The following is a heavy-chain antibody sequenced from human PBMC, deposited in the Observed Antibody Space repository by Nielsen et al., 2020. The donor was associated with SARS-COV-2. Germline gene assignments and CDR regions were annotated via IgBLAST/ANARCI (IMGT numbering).Heavy chain of an antibody. V-gene: IGHV4-34*01. CDR1: GGSFSGYY. CDR3: ARARSSGYYFYGMDV. J-gene: IGHJ6*02. Sequence: SETLSLTCAVYGGSFSGYYWSWIRQPPGKGLEWIGEINHSGSTNYNPTLKSRVTISVDTSKNQFSLKLSSVTAADTAVYYCARARSSGYYFYGMDVWGQGTTVTVSS. CDR2: INHSGST. D-gene: IGHD3-22*01.